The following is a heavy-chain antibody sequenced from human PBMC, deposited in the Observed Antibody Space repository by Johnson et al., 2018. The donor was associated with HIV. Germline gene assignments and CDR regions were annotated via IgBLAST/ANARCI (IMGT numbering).Heavy chain of an antibody. CDR3: ARGGYCGGDCYDGVAFDI. Sequence: VQLVESGGGVVQPGRSLRLSCAASAFTFRSYSMHWVRQAPGKGLEWVSYISSSGSTMYYADSVKGRFTLSRDNAKNSLYLQMNSLRAEYTAVYYCARGGYCGGDCYDGVAFDIWGQGTMVTVSS. J-gene: IGHJ3*02. V-gene: IGHV3-48*03. D-gene: IGHD2-21*02. CDR1: AFTFRSYS. CDR2: ISSSGSTM.